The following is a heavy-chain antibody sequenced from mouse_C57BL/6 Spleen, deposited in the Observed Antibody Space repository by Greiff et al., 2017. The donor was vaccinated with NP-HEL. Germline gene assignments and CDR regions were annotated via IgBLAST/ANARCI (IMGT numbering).Heavy chain of an antibody. Sequence: DVMLVESGGGLVKPGGSLKLSCAASGFTFSDYGMHWVRQAPEKGLEWVAYISSGSSTIYYADTVKGRFTISRDKAKNTLFLQMNSLRSEDTAMYYCARGNYYGSSKYFDYWGQGTTLTVSS. CDR2: ISSGSSTI. CDR3: ARGNYYGSSKYFDY. CDR1: GFTFSDYG. J-gene: IGHJ2*01. D-gene: IGHD1-1*01. V-gene: IGHV5-17*01.